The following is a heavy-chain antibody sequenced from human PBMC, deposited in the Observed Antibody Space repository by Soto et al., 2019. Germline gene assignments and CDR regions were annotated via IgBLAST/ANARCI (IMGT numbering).Heavy chain of an antibody. Sequence: PSETLSLTCGVYGGSLSGYYWSWIRQPPEKGLEWIGEIHHSGSTNYNPSLKSRVTISADTSKNQFSLKLSSVTAADTAVYYCARRSRWLQLKAFDIWGQGTMVTV. CDR1: GGSLSGYY. V-gene: IGHV4-34*01. CDR2: IHHSGST. D-gene: IGHD5-12*01. CDR3: ARRSRWLQLKAFDI. J-gene: IGHJ3*02.